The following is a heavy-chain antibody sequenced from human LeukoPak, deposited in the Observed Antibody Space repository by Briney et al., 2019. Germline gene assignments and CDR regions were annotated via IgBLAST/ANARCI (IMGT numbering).Heavy chain of an antibody. CDR1: GYKFINYG. CDR3: ATHSSSWSFDY. V-gene: IGHV1-18*01. CDR2: ISGYNANT. Sequence: ASVKVSCKASGYKFINYGISWVRQAPGQGLEWMGWISGYNANTNYAEKFQGRVTMTEDTSTDTAYMELSSLRSEDTAVYYCATHSSSWSFDYWGQGTLVTVSS. D-gene: IGHD6-13*01. J-gene: IGHJ4*02.